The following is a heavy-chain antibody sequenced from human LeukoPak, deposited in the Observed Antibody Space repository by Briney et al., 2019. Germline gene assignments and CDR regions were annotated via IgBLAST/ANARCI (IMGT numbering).Heavy chain of an antibody. CDR2: VYQSGTT. CDR1: GFSISSGHY. J-gene: IGHJ4*02. CDR3: ARIFIRNGYSSYFDC. V-gene: IGHV4-38-2*02. Sequence: KPSETLSLTCTVSGFSISSGHYWGWVRQPPGAGLGWMGSVYQSGTTYYNPALKGRVTTSVDMSKNQFPLGLRPVTAADTAVYYCARIFIRNGYSSYFDCWGQGTLVTVSS. D-gene: IGHD5-18*01.